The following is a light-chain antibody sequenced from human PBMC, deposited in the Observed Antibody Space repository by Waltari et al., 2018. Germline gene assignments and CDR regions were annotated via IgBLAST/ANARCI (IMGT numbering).Light chain of an antibody. Sequence: EIVMTQSPATLSVSPGERATLSCRASQSVNSNLAWDQQKPGQGPRLPLYGASTRAIGIPARFSGSGSGTEFTLTISSLQSEDFAVYYCQQFNNWPLTFGGGTKVEIK. J-gene: IGKJ4*01. CDR3: QQFNNWPLT. CDR1: QSVNSN. V-gene: IGKV3-15*01. CDR2: GAS.